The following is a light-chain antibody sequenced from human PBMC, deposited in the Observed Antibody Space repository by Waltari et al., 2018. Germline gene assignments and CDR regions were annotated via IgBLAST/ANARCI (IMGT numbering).Light chain of an antibody. CDR3: QQYGNSPRT. Sequence: EIVLTQSPGTLSLSPGESATLSCRASQSVPSRYLAWYQQKPGQAPRLHIYDASSKATDIPDRFSGSGSGTDLTLTISRLGPGDFAVYYCQQYGNSPRTFGQGTKVEIK. CDR2: DAS. CDR1: QSVPSRY. J-gene: IGKJ1*01. V-gene: IGKV3-20*01.